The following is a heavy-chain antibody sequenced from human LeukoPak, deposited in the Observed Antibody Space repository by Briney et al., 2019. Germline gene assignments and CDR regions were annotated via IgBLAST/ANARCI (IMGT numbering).Heavy chain of an antibody. J-gene: IGHJ4*02. Sequence: GGSLRLSCAASGFTFSSYAMSWVRQAPGKGLEWVSSIGGNSSDIYYAASVKGRFTISRDNAKNSLYLQMKSLRAEDTAVYYCARRGFHDYSGFDYRGQGTLVTVSS. V-gene: IGHV3-21*01. CDR1: GFTFSSYA. D-gene: IGHD1-26*01. CDR2: IGGNSSDI. CDR3: ARRGFHDYSGFDY.